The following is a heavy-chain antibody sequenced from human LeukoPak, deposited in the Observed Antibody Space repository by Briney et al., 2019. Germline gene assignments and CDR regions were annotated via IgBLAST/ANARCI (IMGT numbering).Heavy chain of an antibody. J-gene: IGHJ5*02. Sequence: PGGSLRLSCAASGFTFSNYAMNWVRQAPGKGLEWVSGISGSGNRTYYADSVKGRFTISRDNSKNTLYLQMNSLRAEDTAVYNCATLSGSSGSPSNWLEVWGQGTLVTVSS. CDR1: GFTFSNYA. D-gene: IGHD3-10*01. CDR2: ISGSGNRT. CDR3: ATLSGSSGSPSNWLEV. V-gene: IGHV3-23*01.